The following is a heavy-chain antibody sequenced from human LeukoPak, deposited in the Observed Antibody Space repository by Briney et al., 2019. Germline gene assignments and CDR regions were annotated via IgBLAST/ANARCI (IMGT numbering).Heavy chain of an antibody. V-gene: IGHV3-48*03. D-gene: IGHD5-18*01. Sequence: PGGSMRLSCAASGFTFSSYEMNWVRQAPGKGLEWVSYISSSGSTIYYADSVKGRFTISRDNAKNSLYLQMNSLRAEDTAVNYCARSWAMVTYFDYWGQGTLVTVSS. J-gene: IGHJ4*02. CDR3: ARSWAMVTYFDY. CDR2: ISSSGSTI. CDR1: GFTFSSYE.